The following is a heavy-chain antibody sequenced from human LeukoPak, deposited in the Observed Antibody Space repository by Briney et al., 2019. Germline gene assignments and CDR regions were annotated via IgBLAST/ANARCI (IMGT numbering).Heavy chain of an antibody. CDR2: IKHDGSEK. Sequence: GGSLRLSCAVSGFTFSTYWMSWVRQAPGKGLEWVANIKHDGSEKYSVDSAKGRFTISRDNAKNSLYLQMNSLRAEDTAVYYCARGAHSSVWEYFFYYMDVWGKGTTVIVSS. CDR3: ARGAHSSVWEYFFYYMDV. V-gene: IGHV3-7*04. D-gene: IGHD5/OR15-5a*01. J-gene: IGHJ6*03. CDR1: GFTFSTYW.